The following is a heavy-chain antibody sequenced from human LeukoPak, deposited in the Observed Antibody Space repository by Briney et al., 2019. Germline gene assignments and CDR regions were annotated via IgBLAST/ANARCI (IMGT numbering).Heavy chain of an antibody. D-gene: IGHD2-2*02. Sequence: GESMRLSCAASGFTVSSNYMSWVRQAPGKGLEWVSVIYSGGSTYYADSVKGRFTISRDNSKNTLYLQMDSLRAEDTAVYYCAKDRSGMAYHFDFWGQGTLVTVSS. CDR2: IYSGGST. CDR3: AKDRSGMAYHFDF. J-gene: IGHJ4*02. V-gene: IGHV3-66*01. CDR1: GFTVSSNY.